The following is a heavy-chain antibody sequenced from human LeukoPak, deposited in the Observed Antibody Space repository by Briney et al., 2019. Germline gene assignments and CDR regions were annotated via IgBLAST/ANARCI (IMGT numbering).Heavy chain of an antibody. CDR2: ISYIGST. Sequence: PSETLSLTCAVSGDGISDIYWSWIRQPPGKGLEGMGYISYIGSTNYSPSLKSRGTISVDTSKNQFSLRLSSVTAADTAIYYCAGDQLALNAFDIWGQGTMVTVSS. V-gene: IGHV4-59*01. CDR1: GDGISDIY. CDR3: AGDQLALNAFDI. J-gene: IGHJ3*02. D-gene: IGHD1-1*01.